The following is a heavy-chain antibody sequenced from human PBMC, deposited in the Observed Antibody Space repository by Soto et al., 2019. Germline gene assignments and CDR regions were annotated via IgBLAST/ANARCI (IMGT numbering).Heavy chain of an antibody. CDR2: IGLGGSPK. CDR3: ARDQLYDNDFSGRPLIAFDV. V-gene: IGHV3-48*01. CDR1: GFTFRNYA. Sequence: EVGLVESGGGLVQSGESLTLSCLASGFTFRNYALSWVRQAPGKGLAWVSSIGLGGSPKYYADSVEGRFTISRDNAQNSLYLQMNSVSTEYTAVYSCARDQLYDNDFSGRPLIAFDVWGHGTMFTVSS. J-gene: IGHJ3*01. D-gene: IGHD3-22*01.